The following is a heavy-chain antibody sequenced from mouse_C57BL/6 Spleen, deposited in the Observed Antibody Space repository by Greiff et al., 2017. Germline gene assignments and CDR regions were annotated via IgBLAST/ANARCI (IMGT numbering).Heavy chain of an antibody. D-gene: IGHD2-4*01. J-gene: IGHJ3*01. CDR3: ARGDYDYDAWFAY. CDR2: INPSNGGT. Sequence: QVQLQQPGTELVKPGASVKLSCKASGYTFTSYWMHWVKQRPGQGLEWIGNINPSNGGTNYNEKFKSKATLTVDKSSSTAYMQLSSLTSEDSAVYYGARGDYDYDAWFAYWGQGTLVTVSA. CDR1: GYTFTSYW. V-gene: IGHV1-53*01.